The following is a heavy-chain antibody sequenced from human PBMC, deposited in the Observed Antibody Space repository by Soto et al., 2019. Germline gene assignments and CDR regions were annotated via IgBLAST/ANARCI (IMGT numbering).Heavy chain of an antibody. Sequence: PGGSLRLCCAAAGFTFSSYAMSWVRQAPGKGLEWVSAISGSGGSTYYADSVKGRFTISRDNSKNTLYLQMNSLRAADTAVYYCAASYYYYGMDVWGQGTTVTVSS. J-gene: IGHJ6*02. V-gene: IGHV3-23*01. CDR3: AASYYYYGMDV. CDR1: GFTFSSYA. CDR2: ISGSGGST.